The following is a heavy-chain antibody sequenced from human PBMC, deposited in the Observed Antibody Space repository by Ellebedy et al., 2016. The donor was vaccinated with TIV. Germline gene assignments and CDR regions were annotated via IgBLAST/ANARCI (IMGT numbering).Heavy chain of an antibody. D-gene: IGHD3-10*01. CDR3: ARDGGLGELLEGYFDS. Sequence: GESLKISCAASGFTVGTNYMNWIRQAPGKGLEWVSLIFGCGTTYYADSVKGRFTMSSDTSTNMVFLQINSLRAEDTAVYYCARDGGLGELLEGYFDSWGQGTLVTVSS. J-gene: IGHJ4*02. CDR1: GFTVGTNY. CDR2: IFGCGTT. V-gene: IGHV3-66*01.